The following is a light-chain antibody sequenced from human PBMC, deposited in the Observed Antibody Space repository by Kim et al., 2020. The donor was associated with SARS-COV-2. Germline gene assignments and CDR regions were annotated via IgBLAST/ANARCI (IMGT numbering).Light chain of an antibody. J-gene: IGLJ2*01. Sequence: PVQTSSISCTGASSGVGCDTRFYWYQRHPAKPPIHVIYEVSTRPSGVSNRFSCSKSGNTAFLAISGLEADDDADYYCCSYAGSVVFGGGTKLTVL. CDR2: EVS. CDR1: SSGVGCDTR. CDR3: CSYAGSVV. V-gene: IGLV2-23*02.